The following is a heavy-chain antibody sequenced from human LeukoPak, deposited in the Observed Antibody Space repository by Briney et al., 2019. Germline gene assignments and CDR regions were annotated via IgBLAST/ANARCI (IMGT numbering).Heavy chain of an antibody. J-gene: IGHJ5*02. CDR1: GGSISSYY. CDR3: ARRSDWFDP. Sequence: SETLSLTCTVSGGSISSYYWSWIRQPPGKGLEWIGYIYHSGSTNYNPSLQSRATISIDTSKNQFSLKLSSVTAADTAVYYCARRSDWFDPWGQGTLVTVSS. CDR2: IYHSGST. V-gene: IGHV4-59*08.